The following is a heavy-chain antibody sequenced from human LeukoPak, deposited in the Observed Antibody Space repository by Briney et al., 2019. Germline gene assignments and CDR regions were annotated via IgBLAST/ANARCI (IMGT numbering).Heavy chain of an antibody. J-gene: IGHJ4*02. CDR3: AREPSGSGGYDY. Sequence: ASVKVSCKASGFTFSGYYMPWVRQAPGQRLEWMAWISPNSGGTNYVQKFQGRVTVTRDTSISTDYMEISGLTSDDTALYYCAREPSGSGGYDYWGQGTLVTVSS. CDR1: GFTFSGYY. V-gene: IGHV1-2*02. CDR2: ISPNSGGT. D-gene: IGHD3-10*01.